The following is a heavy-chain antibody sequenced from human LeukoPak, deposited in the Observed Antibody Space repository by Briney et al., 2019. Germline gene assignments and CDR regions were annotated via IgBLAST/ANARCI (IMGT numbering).Heavy chain of an antibody. D-gene: IGHD3-10*01. CDR3: AREGSTMVRGVTLNNWFDP. CDR2: INPSGGST. CDR1: GGTFSSYA. Sequence: ASVKVSCKASGGTFSSYAISWVRQAPGQGLEWMGIINPSGGSTNYAQKFQGRVTITADESTSTAYMELSSLRSEDTAVYYCAREGSTMVRGVTLNNWFDPWGQGTLVTVSS. J-gene: IGHJ5*02. V-gene: IGHV1-69*11.